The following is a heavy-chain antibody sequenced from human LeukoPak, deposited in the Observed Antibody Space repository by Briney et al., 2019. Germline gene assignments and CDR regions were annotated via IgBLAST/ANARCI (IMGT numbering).Heavy chain of an antibody. J-gene: IGHJ4*02. Sequence: SETLSLTCAVLGGSFSGYYWSWIRQPPGKGLEWIGEINHSGSTNYKPSLKSRVTISVDTSKNQFSLKLSSVTAADTAVYYCARARPTLDFVVVPAARHFDYWGQGTLVTVSS. V-gene: IGHV4-34*01. CDR1: GGSFSGYY. CDR3: ARARPTLDFVVVPAARHFDY. CDR2: INHSGST. D-gene: IGHD2-2*03.